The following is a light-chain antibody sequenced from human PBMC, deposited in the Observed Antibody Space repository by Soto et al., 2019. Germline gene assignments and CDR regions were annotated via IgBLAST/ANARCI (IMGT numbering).Light chain of an antibody. CDR3: CSYASSSILYV. J-gene: IGLJ1*01. CDR2: DGS. CDR1: SSDVGRYKL. Sequence: QSVLTQPASVSGSPGQSITISCTGTSSDVGRYKLVSWYQHHPGKAPKLMIYDGSERPSGVSNRFSGSTSGNTASLTISGLQAEDEADYYCCSYASSSILYVFGTGTQLTVL. V-gene: IGLV2-23*01.